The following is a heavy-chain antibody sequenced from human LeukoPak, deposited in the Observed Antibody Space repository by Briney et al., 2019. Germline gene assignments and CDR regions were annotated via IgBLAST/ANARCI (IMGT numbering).Heavy chain of an antibody. CDR3: ARGYCSGGSCFRNWFDP. D-gene: IGHD2-15*01. J-gene: IGHJ5*02. CDR2: INHSGST. Sequence: SETLSLTCAVYGGSFSGYYWSWIRQPPGKGLEWIGEINHSGSTNYNPSLKNRVTISVDTSKNQFSLKLSSVTAADTAVYYCARGYCSGGSCFRNWFDPWGQGTLVTVSS. V-gene: IGHV4-34*01. CDR1: GGSFSGYY.